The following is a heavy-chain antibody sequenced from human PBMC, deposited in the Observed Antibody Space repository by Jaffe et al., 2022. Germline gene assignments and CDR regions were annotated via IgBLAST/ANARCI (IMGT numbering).Heavy chain of an antibody. V-gene: IGHV3-23*01. CDR1: GFTFSSYA. J-gene: IGHJ5*02. D-gene: IGHD5-12*01. CDR2: ISGSGGST. Sequence: EVQLLESGGGLVQPGGSLRLSCAASGFTFSSYAMSWVRQAPGKGLEWVSAISGSGGSTYYADSVKGRFTISRDNSKNTLYLQMNSLRAEDTAVYYCAKDYLGYSGYEVGFDPWGQGTLVTVSS. CDR3: AKDYLGYSGYEVGFDP.